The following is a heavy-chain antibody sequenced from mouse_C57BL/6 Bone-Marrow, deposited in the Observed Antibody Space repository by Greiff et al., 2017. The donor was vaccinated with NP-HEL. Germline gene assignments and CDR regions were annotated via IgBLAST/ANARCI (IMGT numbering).Heavy chain of an antibody. CDR1: GFTFSDYG. J-gene: IGHJ3*01. CDR2: ISNLAYSI. Sequence: EVHLVESGGGLVQPGGSLKLSCAASGFTFSDYGMAWVRQAPRKGPEWVAFISNLAYSIYYADTVTGRFTISRENAKNTLYLEMSSLRSEDTAMYYCARQGQLGGFAYWGQGTLVTVSA. V-gene: IGHV5-15*01. D-gene: IGHD3-1*01. CDR3: ARQGQLGGFAY.